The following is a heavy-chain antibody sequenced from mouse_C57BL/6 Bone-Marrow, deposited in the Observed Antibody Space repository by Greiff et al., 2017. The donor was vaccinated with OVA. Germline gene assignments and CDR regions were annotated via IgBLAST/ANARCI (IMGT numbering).Heavy chain of an antibody. D-gene: IGHD1-1*01. J-gene: IGHJ2*01. CDR2: INPSNGGT. CDR1: GYTFTSYW. Sequence: VQLQQSGTELVKPGASVKLSCKASGYTFTSYWMHWVKQRPGQGLEWIGNINPSNGGTNYNEKFKSKATLTVDKSSSTAYMQLSSLTSEDSAVYYCARFIYYGSSFNYFDYWGQGTTLTVSS. CDR3: ARFIYYGSSFNYFDY. V-gene: IGHV1-53*01.